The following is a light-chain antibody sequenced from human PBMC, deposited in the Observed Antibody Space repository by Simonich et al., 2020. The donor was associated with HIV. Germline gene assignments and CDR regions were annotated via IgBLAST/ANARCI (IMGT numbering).Light chain of an antibody. J-gene: IGKJ5*01. V-gene: IGKV3-15*01. CDR1: QSISNN. Sequence: EIVMTQSPATLSVSPGERATLSCTASQSISNNLAWYQQKPGQAPRLLIYAASTRATGIPARFSGSGSGTEFTLTISSMRSEDFAVYYCQQYNTWVSITFGQGTRLEMK. CDR3: QQYNTWVSIT. CDR2: AAS.